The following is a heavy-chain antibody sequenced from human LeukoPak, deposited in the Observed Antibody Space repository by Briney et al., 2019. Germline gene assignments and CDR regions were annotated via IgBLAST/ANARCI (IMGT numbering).Heavy chain of an antibody. Sequence: GGSLRLSCGASGFIFRNYAMSWVRQAPGQGLEWVAVISYDGSNKYYADSVKGRFTISRDNAMNSLYLQMNSLRAEDTAIYYCARSLPYGTTWYGRSDFWGQGTLVTVSS. J-gene: IGHJ4*02. CDR2: ISYDGSNK. CDR3: ARSLPYGTTWYGRSDF. D-gene: IGHD6-13*01. CDR1: GFIFRNYA. V-gene: IGHV3-30-3*01.